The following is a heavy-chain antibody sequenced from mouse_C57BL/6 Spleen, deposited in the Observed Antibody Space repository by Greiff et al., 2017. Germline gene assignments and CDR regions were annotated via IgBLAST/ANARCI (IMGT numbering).Heavy chain of an antibody. CDR3: ARAWAY. J-gene: IGHJ3*01. CDR1: GYSITSGYY. V-gene: IGHV3-6*01. CDR2: ISYDGSN. Sequence: EVHLVESGPGLVKPSQSLSLTCSVTGYSITSGYYWNWIRQFPGNKLEWMGYISYDGSNNYNPSLKNRISITRDTSKNQFFLKLNSVTTEDTATYYCARAWAYWGQGTLVTVSA.